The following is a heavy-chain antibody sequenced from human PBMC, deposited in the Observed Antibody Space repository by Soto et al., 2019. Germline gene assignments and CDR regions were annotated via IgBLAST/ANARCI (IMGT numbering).Heavy chain of an antibody. V-gene: IGHV4-34*01. CDR2: ITDRGST. D-gene: IGHD6-13*01. J-gene: IGHJ4*02. CDR3: TRGRGIAL. Sequence: QVQLQQWAAGLLKPSETLSLICAVYGGSFSGYYWSWIRQPPGKGLEWIGEITDRGSTNFNPSLKSRVTISIDTSKNQFSLKLSSVTAADTAVYYCTRGRGIALWGQGTLVTVSS. CDR1: GGSFSGYY.